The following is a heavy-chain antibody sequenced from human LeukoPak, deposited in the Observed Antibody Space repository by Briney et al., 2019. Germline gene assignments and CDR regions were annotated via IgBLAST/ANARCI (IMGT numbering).Heavy chain of an antibody. CDR3: ARRVTMVRGGSWFDP. CDR2: IDYSGST. D-gene: IGHD3-10*01. V-gene: IGHV4-59*08. Sequence: PSETLSLTCTVSDASLSSSYWSWIRQPPGKGLEWIGYIDYSGSTNYNSPLKSRVTISVDTSKNQFSLKLSSVTAADTAVYYCARRVTMVRGGSWFDPWGQGTLVTVSS. CDR1: DASLSSSY. J-gene: IGHJ5*02.